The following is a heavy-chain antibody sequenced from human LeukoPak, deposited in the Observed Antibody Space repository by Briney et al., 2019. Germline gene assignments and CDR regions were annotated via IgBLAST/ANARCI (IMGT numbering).Heavy chain of an antibody. CDR2: IYYSGRT. Sequence: SETLSLTCAVYGGSFSGYYWGWIRQPPGRGLEWIGNIYYSGRTYQKTSLKSRVPISIDTSKNQFSLRLTSVTAADTAFYYCARGSNSNLWYGWFDPWGQGTLVTVSS. CDR1: GGSFSGYY. D-gene: IGHD1-7*01. V-gene: IGHV4-34*01. CDR3: ARGSNSNLWYGWFDP. J-gene: IGHJ5*02.